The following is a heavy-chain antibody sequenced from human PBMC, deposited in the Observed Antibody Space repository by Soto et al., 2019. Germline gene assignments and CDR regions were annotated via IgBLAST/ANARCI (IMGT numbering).Heavy chain of an antibody. J-gene: IGHJ5*02. CDR3: ARVNAYYDILTGYHINWFDP. V-gene: IGHV1-18*01. CDR2: ISAYNGNT. Sequence: GASVKVSCKASGYTFTSYGISWVRQAPGQGLEWMGWISAYNGNTNYAQKLQGRVTMTTDTSTSTAYMELRSLRSDDTAVYYCARVNAYYDILTGYHINWFDPWGQGTLVTVSS. CDR1: GYTFTSYG. D-gene: IGHD3-9*01.